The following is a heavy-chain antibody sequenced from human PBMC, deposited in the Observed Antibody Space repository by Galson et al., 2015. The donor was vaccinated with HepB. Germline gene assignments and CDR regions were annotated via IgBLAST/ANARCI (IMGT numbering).Heavy chain of an antibody. V-gene: IGHV3-30*04. CDR2: ISYDGSNK. D-gene: IGHD6-19*01. CDR3: ARGQQWLGVDY. J-gene: IGHJ4*02. CDR1: GFTFSSYA. Sequence: SLRLSCAASGFTFSSYAMHWVRQAPGKGLEWVAVISYDGSNKYYADSVKGRFTISRDNSKNTLYLQMNSLRAEDTAVYYCARGQQWLGVDYWGQGTLVTVSS.